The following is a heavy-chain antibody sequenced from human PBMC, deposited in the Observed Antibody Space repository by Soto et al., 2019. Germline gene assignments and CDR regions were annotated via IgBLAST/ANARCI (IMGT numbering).Heavy chain of an antibody. Sequence: EVQLVESGGGLVQPGGSLRLSCAASGFTFSTYSLNWVRQAPGKGLEWVSYISSSSVTINYADSVKGRFTISRDNAKNSLYLQMNSLRDEDTAVYYCPRDRLGCSGGGCYSGYYGMDVWGQGTTVTVSS. V-gene: IGHV3-48*02. CDR3: PRDRLGCSGGGCYSGYYGMDV. CDR1: GFTFSTYS. CDR2: ISSSSVTI. D-gene: IGHD2-15*01. J-gene: IGHJ6*02.